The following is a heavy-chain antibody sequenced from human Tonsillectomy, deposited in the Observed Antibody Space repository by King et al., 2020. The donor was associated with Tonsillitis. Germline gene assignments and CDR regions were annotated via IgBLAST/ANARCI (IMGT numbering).Heavy chain of an antibody. D-gene: IGHD6-19*01. J-gene: IGHJ4*02. CDR2: IDPSSGDT. Sequence: HVQLVQSGAEVKKPGASVRVSCKASGYTFTAYYLHWVRQAPGQGLEWMGWIDPSSGDTNYAQDFQGRVTMTRDTSISTAYMELSSLRSDDTAIYYCARDLLEAVAVYVFAYWGQGTLVTVSS. CDR3: ARDLLEAVAVYVFAY. V-gene: IGHV1-2*02. CDR1: GYTFTAYY.